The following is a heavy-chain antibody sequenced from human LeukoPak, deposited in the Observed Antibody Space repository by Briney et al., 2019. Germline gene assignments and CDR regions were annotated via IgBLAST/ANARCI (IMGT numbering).Heavy chain of an antibody. J-gene: IGHJ4*02. D-gene: IGHD3-10*01. CDR2: IYPGDSDT. Sequence: GESLQISCKGSGYIFTNNWIGWVRQMPGKSREWMGIIYPGDSDTRYSPSFEGQVTISADKSISTAYLQWSSLKASDTAMYYCARQTRDGSGSRGYSFDFWGQGTLVTVSA. CDR1: GYIFTNNW. V-gene: IGHV5-51*01. CDR3: ARQTRDGSGSRGYSFDF.